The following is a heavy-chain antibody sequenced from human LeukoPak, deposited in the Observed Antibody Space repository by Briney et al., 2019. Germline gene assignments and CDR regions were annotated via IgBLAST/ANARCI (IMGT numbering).Heavy chain of an antibody. D-gene: IGHD1-7*01. CDR1: GFTSSSYA. CDR2: ISGSGGST. CDR3: AKKQVGWNWYFDY. Sequence: PGGSLRLSCAASGFTSSSYAMSWVRQAPGKGLEWVSAISGSGGSTYYADSVKGRFTISRDNSKNTLYLQMNSLRAEDTAVYYCAKKQVGWNWYFDYWGQGTLVTVSS. J-gene: IGHJ4*02. V-gene: IGHV3-23*01.